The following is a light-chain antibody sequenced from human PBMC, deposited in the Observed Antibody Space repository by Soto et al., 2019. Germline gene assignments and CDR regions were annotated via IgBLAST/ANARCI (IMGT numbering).Light chain of an antibody. CDR3: QQYDSYPWT. CDR2: DAS. J-gene: IGKJ1*01. CDR1: QSISSW. V-gene: IGKV1-5*01. Sequence: DIQMTQSPSTLSGSVGDRVTITCRASQSISSWLAWYQQKPGKAPKLLIYDASSLESGVPQRFSGSGSGTEFTLTISSLQPDDFAAYYCQQYDSYPWTFGQGTKVDIK.